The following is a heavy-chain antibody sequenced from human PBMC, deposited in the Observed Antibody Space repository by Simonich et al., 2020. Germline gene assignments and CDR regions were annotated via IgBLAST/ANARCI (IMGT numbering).Heavy chain of an antibody. V-gene: IGHV1-2*02. D-gene: IGHD7-27*01. CDR2: ATPNSGGT. CDR3: ARGALTGDYYYMDV. Sequence: QVQLVQSGAEVKKPGASVKVSCKASGYTFTGYYMHWVRQAPGQGLGGREWATPNSGGTNYAQKFQGRVTMTRDTSISTAYMELSRLRSDDTAVYYCARGALTGDYYYMDVWGKGTTVTVSS. CDR1: GYTFTGYY. J-gene: IGHJ6*03.